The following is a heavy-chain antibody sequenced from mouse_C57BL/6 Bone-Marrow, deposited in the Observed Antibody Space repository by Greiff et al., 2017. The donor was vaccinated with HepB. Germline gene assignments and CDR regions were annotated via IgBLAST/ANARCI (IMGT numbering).Heavy chain of an antibody. CDR1: GFTFSSYG. CDR3: ARHERYWYFDV. J-gene: IGHJ1*03. V-gene: IGHV5-6*01. CDR2: ISSGGSYT. Sequence: EVKVVESGGDLVKPGGSLKLSCAASGFTFSSYGMSWVRQTPDKRLEWVATISSGGSYTYYPDSVKGRFTISRDNAKNTLYLQMSRLKSEDTAMYYCARHERYWYFDVGGTGTTVTVTA.